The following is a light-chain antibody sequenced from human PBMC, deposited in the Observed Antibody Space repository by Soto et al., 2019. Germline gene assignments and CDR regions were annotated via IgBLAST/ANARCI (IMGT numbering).Light chain of an antibody. CDR2: AAS. Sequence: DIQMTQSPSSLSASVGDRVTITCRASQRISSYLNWYQQTPGKAPKLLIYAASSLQSGVPSRFSGSGSGTDFTLTISSLQPEDFATYYCQQSYSTPRTFGQGTKVDIK. CDR3: QQSYSTPRT. J-gene: IGKJ1*01. V-gene: IGKV1-39*01. CDR1: QRISSY.